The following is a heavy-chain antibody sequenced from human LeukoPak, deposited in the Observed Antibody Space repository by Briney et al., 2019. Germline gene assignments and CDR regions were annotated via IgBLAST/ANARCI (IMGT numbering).Heavy chain of an antibody. D-gene: IGHD6-13*01. CDR2: ISGSGGST. CDR3: AKGAAAGLYYYGMDV. J-gene: IGHJ6*04. CDR1: GFTFSSYA. Sequence: GGSLRLSCAASGFTFSSYAMSWVRQPPGKGLEWVSAISGSGGSTYYADSVKGRFTISRDNSKNTLYLQMNSLRAEDTAVYYCAKGAAAGLYYYGMDVWGKGTTVTVSS. V-gene: IGHV3-23*01.